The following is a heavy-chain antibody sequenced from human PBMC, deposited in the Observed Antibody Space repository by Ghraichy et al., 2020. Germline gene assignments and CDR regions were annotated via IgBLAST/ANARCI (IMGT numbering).Heavy chain of an antibody. CDR2: INHSGST. CDR3: ARGRGDSSPGAHPQSSNWFDP. D-gene: IGHD6-13*01. J-gene: IGHJ5*02. Sequence: SETLSLTCAVYGGSFSGYYWSWIRQPPGKGLEWIGEINHSGSTNYNPSLKSRVTISVDTSKNQFSLKLSSVTAADTAVYDCARGRGDSSPGAHPQSSNWFDPWGQGTLVTVSS. CDR1: GGSFSGYY. V-gene: IGHV4-34*01.